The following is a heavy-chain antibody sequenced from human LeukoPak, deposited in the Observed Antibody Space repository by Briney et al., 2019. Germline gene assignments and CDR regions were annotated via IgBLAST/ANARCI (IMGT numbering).Heavy chain of an antibody. CDR1: GFTFSSYA. CDR2: ISGSGGST. Sequence: PGGSLRLSCAASGFTFSSYAMSWVRQAPGKGLEWVSAISGSGGSTYYADSVKGRFTISRDHSKNTLNLQMNSLRAEDTAVYYCARDQIGYCSSTSCFQGFDPWGQGTLVTVSS. V-gene: IGHV3-23*01. D-gene: IGHD2-2*01. CDR3: ARDQIGYCSSTSCFQGFDP. J-gene: IGHJ5*02.